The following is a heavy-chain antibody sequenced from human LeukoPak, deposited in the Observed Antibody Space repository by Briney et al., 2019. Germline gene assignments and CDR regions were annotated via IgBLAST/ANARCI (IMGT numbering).Heavy chain of an antibody. V-gene: IGHV4-59*04. J-gene: IGHJ6*02. D-gene: IGHD3-16*01. CDR3: ARHHYAMDV. Sequence: SETLSLTCTVSGGSISSYYWSWIRQPPGKGLEWIGSIYYSGSTYYNPSLKSRVTMSVATSKNQFSLKLSSVTAADTAVYYCARHHYAMDVWGQGTTVTVSS. CDR1: GGSISSYY. CDR2: IYYSGST.